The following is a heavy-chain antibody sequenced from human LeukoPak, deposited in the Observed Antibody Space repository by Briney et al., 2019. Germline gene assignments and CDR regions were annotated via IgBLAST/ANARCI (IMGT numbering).Heavy chain of an antibody. Sequence: PSETLSLTCTVSGVSISSSSYYWGWIRQPPGKGLEWIGSIYYSGSTYYNPSLKSRVTISVDTSKNQFSLKLSSVTAADTAVYYCAGTPVAGTSPFDYWGQGTLVTVSS. CDR2: IYYSGST. CDR3: AGTPVAGTSPFDY. D-gene: IGHD6-19*01. CDR1: GVSISSSSYY. J-gene: IGHJ4*02. V-gene: IGHV4-39*07.